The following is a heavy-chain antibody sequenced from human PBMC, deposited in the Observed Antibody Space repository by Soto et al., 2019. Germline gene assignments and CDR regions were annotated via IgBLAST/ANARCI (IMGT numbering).Heavy chain of an antibody. D-gene: IGHD1-26*01. CDR2: IHHTGYT. V-gene: IGHV4-28*01. CDR3: ATKENGKYFFDY. J-gene: IGHJ4*02. CDR1: GSSISNGNG. Sequence: PSETLSLSCGVSGSSISNGNGWILIRQPPGKGLEWIGYIHHTGYTYSNPALKSRLTMSVDTSKNQFSLRLSSVTAVDTAVYYCATKENGKYFFDYWGQGALVTVSS.